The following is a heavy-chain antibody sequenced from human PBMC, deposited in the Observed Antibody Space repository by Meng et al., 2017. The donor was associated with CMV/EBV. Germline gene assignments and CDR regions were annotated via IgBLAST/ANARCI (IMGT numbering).Heavy chain of an antibody. V-gene: IGHV1-69*05. J-gene: IGHJ4*02. CDR3: ARGESSEFDY. Sequence: VSCKDSGGNFSSYAISWVRQAPGQGLEWMGGIIPIFGTANYAQKFQGRVTITTDESTSTAYMELSSLRSEDTAVYYCARGESSEFDYWGQGTLVTVSS. CDR2: IIPIFGTA. D-gene: IGHD6-25*01. CDR1: GGNFSSYA.